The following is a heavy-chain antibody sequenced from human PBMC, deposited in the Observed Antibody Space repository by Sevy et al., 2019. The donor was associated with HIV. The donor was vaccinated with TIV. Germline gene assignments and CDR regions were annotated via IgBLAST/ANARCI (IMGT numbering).Heavy chain of an antibody. V-gene: IGHV3-30-3*01. CDR1: RFGFSDHA. CDR3: ARDRMADDDYEWGMRYFDY. Sequence: GGSLRLSCAASRFGFSDHAMHWVRQAPGRGLEWLGVISHDGVSAFYADTVKGRFTISRDNSRNILYLQIKSLSPDDTAMYYCARDRMADDDYEWGMRYFDYWGQGSLVTVSS. J-gene: IGHJ4*02. D-gene: IGHD3-16*01. CDR2: ISHDGVSA.